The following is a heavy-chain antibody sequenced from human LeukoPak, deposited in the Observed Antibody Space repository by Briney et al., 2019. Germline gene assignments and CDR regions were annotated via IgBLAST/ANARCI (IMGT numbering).Heavy chain of an antibody. J-gene: IGHJ4*02. CDR3: ARVNYYDSSGPVDY. Sequence: GGSLRLSCGGSGFTFRQAWMSWVRQAPGKGLEWVSYISSSGSTIYYADSVKGRFTISRDNAKNSLYLQMNSLRAEDTAVYYCARVNYYDSSGPVDYWGQGTLVTVSS. V-gene: IGHV3-11*01. CDR2: ISSSGSTI. CDR1: GFTFRQAW. D-gene: IGHD3-22*01.